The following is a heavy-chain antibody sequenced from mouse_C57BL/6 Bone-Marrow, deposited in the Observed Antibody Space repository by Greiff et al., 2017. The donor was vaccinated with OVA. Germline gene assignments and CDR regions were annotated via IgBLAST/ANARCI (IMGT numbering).Heavy chain of an antibody. D-gene: IGHD1-1*01. CDR1: GYTFTSYW. V-gene: IGHV1-64*01. J-gene: IGHJ4*01. Sequence: QVQLLQPGAELVKPGASVKLSCKASGYTFTSYWMHWVKQRPGQGLEWIGMIHPNSGSTNYNEKFKSKATLTVDKSSSTAYMQLSSLTSEDSAVYYCARSTVVDYAMDYWGQGTSVTVSS. CDR3: ARSTVVDYAMDY. CDR2: IHPNSGST.